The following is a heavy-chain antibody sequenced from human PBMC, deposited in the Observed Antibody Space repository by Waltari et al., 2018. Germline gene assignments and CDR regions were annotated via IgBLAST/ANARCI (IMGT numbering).Heavy chain of an antibody. CDR2: ISSSGSTI. V-gene: IGHV3-48*03. Sequence: EVQLVESGGGLVQPGGSLRLSCAASGFTFSSYEMNWVRQAPGKGLEWVSYISSSGSTIYYADSVKGRFTISRDNAKNSLYLQMNSLRAEDTAVYYCARVGYDFWSGSPHYYCYGMDVWGQGTTVTVSS. CDR1: GFTFSSYE. CDR3: ARVGYDFWSGSPHYYCYGMDV. J-gene: IGHJ6*02. D-gene: IGHD3-3*01.